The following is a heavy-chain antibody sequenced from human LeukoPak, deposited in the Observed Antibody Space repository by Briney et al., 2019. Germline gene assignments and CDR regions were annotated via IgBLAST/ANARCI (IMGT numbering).Heavy chain of an antibody. J-gene: IGHJ6*02. CDR2: IIPILGIA. Sequence: SVKVSCKASGGTFSSYAISWVRQAPGQGLERMGRIIPILGIANYAQKFQGRVTITAAKSTSTAYMELSSLRSEDTAVYYCARTLPGTTIVKGFYYYYYGMDVWGQGTTVTVSS. V-gene: IGHV1-69*04. CDR1: GGTFSSYA. CDR3: ARTLPGTTIVKGFYYYYYGMDV. D-gene: IGHD1-7*01.